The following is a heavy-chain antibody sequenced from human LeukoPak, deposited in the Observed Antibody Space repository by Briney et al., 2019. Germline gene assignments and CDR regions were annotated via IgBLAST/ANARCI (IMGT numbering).Heavy chain of an antibody. J-gene: IGHJ3*02. D-gene: IGHD3-16*01. Sequence: SETLSLTCTVSGGSISSYYWSWIRQPPGKGLEWIGYIYYSGSTNYNPSLKSRVTMSVDTSKNQFSLKLSSVTAADTAVYYCARDHRLSYAFDIWGQGTMVTVSS. CDR1: GGSISSYY. CDR3: ARDHRLSYAFDI. CDR2: IYYSGST. V-gene: IGHV4-59*12.